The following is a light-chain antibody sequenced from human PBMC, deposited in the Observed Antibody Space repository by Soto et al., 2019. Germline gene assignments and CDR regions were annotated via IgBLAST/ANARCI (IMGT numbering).Light chain of an antibody. CDR1: SNDVGGYNY. CDR2: AVT. J-gene: IGLJ2*01. Sequence: QSVLTQPPSASGSPGQSVTISCTGTSNDVGGYNYVSWYQQHPGKAPKLMIYAVTKRPSGVPDRFSGSKSGNTASLTVSGLQAEDEAHYYCAAWDDRLSGLVFGRGTKLTVL. V-gene: IGLV2-8*01. CDR3: AAWDDRLSGLV.